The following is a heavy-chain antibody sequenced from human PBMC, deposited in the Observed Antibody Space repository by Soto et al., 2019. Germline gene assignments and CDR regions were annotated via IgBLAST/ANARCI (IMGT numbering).Heavy chain of an antibody. J-gene: IGHJ4*02. Sequence: ASVKVSCKASGYTFTSYGISWVRQAPGQGLEWMGWISAYNGNTNYAQKLQGRVTMTTDTSTSTAYMELSSLRPEDTAVYYCAADVGGYIYGLAXHWGPGTLVTVSS. CDR1: GYTFTSYG. D-gene: IGHD4-17*01. V-gene: IGHV1-18*01. CDR2: ISAYNGNT. CDR3: AADVGGYIYGLAXH.